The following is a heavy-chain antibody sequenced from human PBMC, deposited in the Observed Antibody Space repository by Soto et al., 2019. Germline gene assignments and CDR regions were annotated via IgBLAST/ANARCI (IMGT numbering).Heavy chain of an antibody. V-gene: IGHV3-30-3*01. Sequence: GGSLRLSCAASGFTFSSYAMHWVRQAPGKGLEWVSVISYDGSKKYYADSVKGRFTISRDNSKSTLYLQMNSLGAEDTAVYYCARDHLSTGDYEGTSLDFWGQGTLVTVSS. CDR3: ARDHLSTGDYEGTSLDF. J-gene: IGHJ4*02. CDR2: ISYDGSKK. D-gene: IGHD4-17*01. CDR1: GFTFSSYA.